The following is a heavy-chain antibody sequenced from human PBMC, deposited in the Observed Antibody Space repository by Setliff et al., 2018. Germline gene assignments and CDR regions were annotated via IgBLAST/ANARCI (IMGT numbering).Heavy chain of an antibody. D-gene: IGHD2-2*01. Sequence: SFPFSFSLFPRPWIAWVRQMPGKGLACLFLLSPVHSNTRYSPPFQGQVTISADKAINTAYLQWNSLQASDTAMYYCARQGCSSTSCHSIDYWGQGTLVTVSS. CDR3: ARQGCSSTSCHSIDY. CDR2: LSPVHSNT. CDR1: FSLFPRPW. V-gene: IGHV5-51*01. J-gene: IGHJ4*02.